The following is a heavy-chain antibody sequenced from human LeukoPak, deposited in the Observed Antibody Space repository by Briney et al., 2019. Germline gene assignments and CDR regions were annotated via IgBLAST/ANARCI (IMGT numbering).Heavy chain of an antibody. J-gene: IGHJ6*03. V-gene: IGHV1-2*02. CDR1: GYTFTSYD. CDR3: ARAHNYYYYMDV. CDR2: INPNSGGT. Sequence: ASVKVTCKASGYTFTSYDINWVRQATGQGLEWMGWINPNSGGTNYAQKFQGRVTMTRDTSISTAYMELSRLRSDDTAVYYCARAHNYYYYMDVWGKGTTVTISS.